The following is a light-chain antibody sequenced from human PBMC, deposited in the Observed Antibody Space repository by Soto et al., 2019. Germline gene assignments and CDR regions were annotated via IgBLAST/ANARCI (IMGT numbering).Light chain of an antibody. J-gene: IGKJ1*01. Sequence: ESVVTESPGAMPLSPGERATLSCRASQSVSSSYLAWYLQKPGQAPSHLIYGASSRDTGIHYRSSGSGYGRGFSLTIRGLEPEDFAVHYCQQYGSSPRTFGRANKVDI. CDR2: GAS. V-gene: IGKV3-20*01. CDR1: QSVSSSY. CDR3: QQYGSSPRT.